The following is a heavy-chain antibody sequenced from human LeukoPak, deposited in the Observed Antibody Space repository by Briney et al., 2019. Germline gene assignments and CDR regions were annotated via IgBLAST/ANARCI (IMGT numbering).Heavy chain of an antibody. V-gene: IGHV4-59*12. CDR2: IYYSGST. D-gene: IGHD5-18*01. CDR1: GGSISSYY. J-gene: IGHJ5*02. CDR3: ARDRGGGTKVTVSKVNWFDP. Sequence: SETLSLTCTVSGGSISSYYWSWIRQPPGKGLEWIGYIYYSGSTNYNPSLKSRVTISVDTSKNQFSLKLSSVTAADTAVYYCARDRGGGTKVTVSKVNWFDPWGQGTLVTVSS.